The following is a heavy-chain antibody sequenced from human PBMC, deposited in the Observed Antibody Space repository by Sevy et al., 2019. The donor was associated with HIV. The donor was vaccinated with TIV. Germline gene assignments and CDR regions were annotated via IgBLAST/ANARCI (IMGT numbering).Heavy chain of an antibody. CDR2: VSSDGTNT. J-gene: IGHJ4*02. V-gene: IGHV3-30*18. Sequence: GGSLRLSCGASGFDFREYAMHWVRQAPGKGLEWVAAVSSDGTNTYYVDSVKGRFTISRDSSQNTLFLHMNSLRVEDTAVYYCAKVRMQLWSYFDFWGQGTLVTVSS. CDR1: GFDFREYA. D-gene: IGHD5-18*01. CDR3: AKVRMQLWSYFDF.